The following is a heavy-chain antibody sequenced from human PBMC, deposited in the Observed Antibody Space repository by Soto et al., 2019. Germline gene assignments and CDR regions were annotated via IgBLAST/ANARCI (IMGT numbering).Heavy chain of an antibody. CDR1: GLIVSSTY. J-gene: IGHJ3*02. V-gene: IGHV3-66*01. Sequence: EVQLVESGGGLVQPGGSLRLSCAASGLIVSSTYMSWVRQAPGKGLEWVSVITTGGDTNYADSVKGRFSISRNISNNTTHPKMSSLSVEDTAVYYCAREPRYSSGGSCSNTGVAFDIWGQGTMVTFSS. D-gene: IGHD2-15*01. CDR2: ITTGGDT. CDR3: AREPRYSSGGSCSNTGVAFDI.